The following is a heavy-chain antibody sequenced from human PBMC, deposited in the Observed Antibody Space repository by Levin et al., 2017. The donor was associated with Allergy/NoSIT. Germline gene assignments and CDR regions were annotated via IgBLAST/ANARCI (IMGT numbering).Heavy chain of an antibody. CDR1: GFTFGDYA. CDR2: IRSKAYGGTT. V-gene: IGHV3-49*03. D-gene: IGHD3-10*01. J-gene: IGHJ5*02. CDR3: TRARILLWFGESPTWFDP. Sequence: GGSLRLSCTASGFTFGDYAMSWFRQAPGKGLEWVGFIRSKAYGGTTEYAASVKGRFTISRDDSKSIAYLQMNSLKTEDTAVYYCTRARILLWFGESPTWFDPWGQGTLVTVSS.